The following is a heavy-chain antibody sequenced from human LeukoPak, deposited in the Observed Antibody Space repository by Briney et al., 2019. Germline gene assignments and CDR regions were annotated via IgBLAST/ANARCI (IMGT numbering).Heavy chain of an antibody. V-gene: IGHV1-69*13. D-gene: IGHD5-12*01. CDR3: ARDLATYDPY. CDR2: IIPMFGTA. J-gene: IGHJ4*02. CDR1: GGTFSSYV. Sequence: GASVKVSCKASGGTFSSYVINWVRQAPGPGLEWVGGIIPMFGTAKYAQKFQGSVTINADESASTAYMELSSLRSEDTAVYYCARDLATYDPYWGQGTLVTVSS.